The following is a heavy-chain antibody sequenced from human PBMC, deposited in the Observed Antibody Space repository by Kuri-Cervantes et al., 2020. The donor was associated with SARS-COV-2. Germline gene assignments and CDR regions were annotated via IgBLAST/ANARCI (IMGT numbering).Heavy chain of an antibody. V-gene: IGHV4-59*12. CDR1: GGSISSYY. CDR2: IYCSGST. D-gene: IGHD3-22*01. CDR3: ARSGYYSRGVTYYYMDV. Sequence: SETLSLTCTVSGGSISSYYWSWIRQPPGQGLEWLGYIYCSGSTKYNPSLESRVTISLDTFRNQFSLKLSSVTAADSAVYYCARSGYYSRGVTYYYMDVWDKGTTVTVSS. J-gene: IGHJ6*03.